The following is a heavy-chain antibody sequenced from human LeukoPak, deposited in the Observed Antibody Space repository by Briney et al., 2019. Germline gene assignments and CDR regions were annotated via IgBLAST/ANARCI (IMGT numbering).Heavy chain of an antibody. Sequence: ETLSLTCAVSGGSISSSNWWTWVRQAPGKGLEWVANIRQDGSTKYYVDSVKGRFTISRDNAMNSLYLQMNSLRAEDTAIYYCARSIPYGTTWYGRSDFWGQGTLVTVSS. D-gene: IGHD6-13*01. CDR1: GGSISSSNW. CDR2: IRQDGSTK. V-gene: IGHV3-7*03. CDR3: ARSIPYGTTWYGRSDF. J-gene: IGHJ4*02.